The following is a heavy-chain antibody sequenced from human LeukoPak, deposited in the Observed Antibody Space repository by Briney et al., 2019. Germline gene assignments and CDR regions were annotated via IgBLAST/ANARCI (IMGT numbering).Heavy chain of an antibody. CDR3: ARDSGPDPSASYYYYGMDV. D-gene: IGHD7-27*01. V-gene: IGHV4-39*07. Sequence: PSETLSLTCTVSGGSISSSSYYWGWIRQPPGKGLEWIGSIYYSGSTYYNPSLKSRVTISVDTSKNQFSLKLSSVTAADTAVYYCARDSGPDPSASYYYYGMDVWGQGTTVTVSS. CDR2: IYYSGST. J-gene: IGHJ6*02. CDR1: GGSISSSSYY.